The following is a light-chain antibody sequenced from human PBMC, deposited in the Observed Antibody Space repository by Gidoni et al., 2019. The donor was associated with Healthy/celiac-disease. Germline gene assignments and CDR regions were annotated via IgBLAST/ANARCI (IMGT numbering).Light chain of an antibody. CDR1: SSDVGCYNY. J-gene: IGLJ1*01. CDR2: DVS. V-gene: IGLV2-14*03. CDR3: SSYTSSSTLV. Sequence: QSALTQPASVSGSPGPSITISCTGTSSDVGCYNYVSWYQQHPGKAPKLMIYDVSNRPSGVSNRFSGSKSGNTASLTISGLQAEDEADYYCSSYTSSSTLVFGTGTKVTVL.